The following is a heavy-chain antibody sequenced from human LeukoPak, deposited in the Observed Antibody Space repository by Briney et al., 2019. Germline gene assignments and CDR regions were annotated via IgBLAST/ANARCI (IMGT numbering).Heavy chain of an antibody. Sequence: AASVKVSCKASGGTFSSYTISWVRQAPGQGLEWMGRIIPILGIANYAQKFQGRVTITADKSTSIAYMELSSLRSEDTAVYYCARTPRTYDFWSGPFDYWGQGTLVTVSS. V-gene: IGHV1-69*02. CDR3: ARTPRTYDFWSGPFDY. CDR1: GGTFSSYT. D-gene: IGHD3-3*01. J-gene: IGHJ4*02. CDR2: IIPILGIA.